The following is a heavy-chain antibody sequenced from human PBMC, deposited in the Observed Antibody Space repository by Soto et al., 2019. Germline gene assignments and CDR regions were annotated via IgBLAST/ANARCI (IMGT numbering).Heavy chain of an antibody. D-gene: IGHD2-2*01. J-gene: IGHJ3*02. CDR2: INHSGST. CDR1: GGSFSGYY. CDR3: VRYGAFVGVQYQLPHDAFDI. Sequence: QVQLQQWGAGLLKPSETLSLTCAVYGGSFSGYYWSSIRQPPGKGLEWSGEINHSGSTNYNPALKMRVTISVDTSMNQFSLKLSSVTAAVTAVYYCVRYGAFVGVQYQLPHDAFDIWGQGTMVTVSS. V-gene: IGHV4-34*01.